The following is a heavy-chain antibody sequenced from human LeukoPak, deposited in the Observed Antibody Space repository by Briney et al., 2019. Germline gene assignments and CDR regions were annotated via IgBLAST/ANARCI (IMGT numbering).Heavy chain of an antibody. D-gene: IGHD5-18*01. Sequence: ASVKVSCKASGGTFSSYAISWVRQAPGQGLEWMGWINPNSGGTNYAQKFQGRVTMTRDTSISTAYMELSRLRSDDTAVYYCAREGWRYSYGPGSYWGQGTLVTVSS. J-gene: IGHJ4*02. V-gene: IGHV1-2*02. CDR2: INPNSGGT. CDR1: GGTFSSYA. CDR3: AREGWRYSYGPGSY.